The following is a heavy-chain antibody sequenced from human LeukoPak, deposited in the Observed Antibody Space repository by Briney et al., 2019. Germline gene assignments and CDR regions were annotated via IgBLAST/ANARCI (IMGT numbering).Heavy chain of an antibody. CDR2: IYHSGST. D-gene: IGHD2-2*01. Sequence: KPSETLSLTCAVSGYSISSGYYWGWIRQPPGKGLEWIGSIYHSGSTYYNPSLKSRVTISVDTSKNQFSLKLSSVIAADTAVYYCAGEVVVPALYYFDYWGQGTLVTVSS. CDR1: GYSISSGYY. V-gene: IGHV4-38-2*02. J-gene: IGHJ4*02. CDR3: AGEVVVPALYYFDY.